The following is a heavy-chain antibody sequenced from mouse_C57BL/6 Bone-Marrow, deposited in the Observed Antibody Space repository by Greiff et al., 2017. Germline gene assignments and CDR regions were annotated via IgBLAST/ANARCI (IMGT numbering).Heavy chain of an antibody. J-gene: IGHJ4*01. V-gene: IGHV1-81*01. D-gene: IGHD2-2*01. Sequence: QVQLKQSGAELARPGASVKLSCKASGYTFTSYGISWVKQRTGQGLEWIGEIYPRSGNTYYNAKFKGKATLTADKSSSTAYMELRSLTSEDAAVYCCASGGYGYAMDDWGKGTSVTVSS. CDR2: IYPRSGNT. CDR3: ASGGYGYAMDD. CDR1: GYTFTSYG.